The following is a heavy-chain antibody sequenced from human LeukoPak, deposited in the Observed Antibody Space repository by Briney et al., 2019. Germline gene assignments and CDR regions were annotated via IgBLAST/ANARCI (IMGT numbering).Heavy chain of an antibody. V-gene: IGHV1-69*04. CDR3: AREAPHYGDLNWFDP. J-gene: IGHJ5*02. CDR1: GGTFSSYA. D-gene: IGHD4-17*01. Sequence: SVKVSCKASGGTFSSYAISWVRQAPGQGLEWMGRIIPIFGIANYAQKFQGRVTITADKSTSTAYMELSSLRSEDTAVYYCAREAPHYGDLNWFDPWGQGTLVTVST. CDR2: IIPIFGIA.